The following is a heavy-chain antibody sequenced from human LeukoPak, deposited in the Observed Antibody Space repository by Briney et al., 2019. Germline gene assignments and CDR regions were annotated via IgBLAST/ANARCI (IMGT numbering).Heavy chain of an antibody. Sequence: SETLSLTCTVSGASISSYYWTWIRQPPGKGLEWIGYIYYSGSTNYNPSLKSRVTISVDTSKNQFSLNLSSMTAADTAVYYCARLGGVPEHYMDVWGKGTTVTVSS. CDR2: IYYSGST. CDR1: GASISSYY. V-gene: IGHV4-59*01. D-gene: IGHD3-16*01. J-gene: IGHJ6*03. CDR3: ARLGGVPEHYMDV.